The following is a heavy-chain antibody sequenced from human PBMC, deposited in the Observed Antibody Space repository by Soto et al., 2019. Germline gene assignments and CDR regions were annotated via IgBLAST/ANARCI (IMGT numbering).Heavy chain of an antibody. CDR3: AKAGGIAVPGTHLDY. V-gene: IGHV3-23*01. Sequence: EVQLLESGGGSVQPGGSLRLSCAASGFIFSSYAMSWVRQAPGKGLEWVSAISGTGSSTNYADSVEGRFTISRDNSKNTLYLQMSSLRAEDTAVYYCAKAGGIAVPGTHLDYWGQGTLVTVSS. J-gene: IGHJ4*02. D-gene: IGHD6-19*01. CDR1: GFIFSSYA. CDR2: ISGTGSST.